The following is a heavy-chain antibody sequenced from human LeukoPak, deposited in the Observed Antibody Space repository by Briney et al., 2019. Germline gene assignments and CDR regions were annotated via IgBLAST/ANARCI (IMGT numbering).Heavy chain of an antibody. CDR2: IYTSGST. Sequence: SETLSLTCTVSGGSISSGSYYWSWIRQPAGKGLEWIERIYTSGSTNYNPSLKSRVTISVDTSKNQFSLKLSSVTAADTAVYYCARAESRRYYYGMDVWGQGTMVTVSS. V-gene: IGHV4-61*02. CDR3: ARAESRRYYYGMDV. J-gene: IGHJ6*02. CDR1: GGSISSGSYY.